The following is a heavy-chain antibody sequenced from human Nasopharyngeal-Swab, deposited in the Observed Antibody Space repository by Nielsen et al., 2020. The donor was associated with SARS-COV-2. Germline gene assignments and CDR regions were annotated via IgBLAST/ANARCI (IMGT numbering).Heavy chain of an antibody. CDR1: GFTFSTYN. V-gene: IGHV3-21*01. CDR2: ISGRTTYI. Sequence: GGSLRLSCAASGFTFSTYNMHWVRQAPGKGLEWVLSISGRTTYIYYADSMKGRFTISRDNAKNSLYLQMSSLRAEDTAIYYCARGGQQPLWGQGTLVTVSS. D-gene: IGHD6-13*01. CDR3: ARGGQQPL. J-gene: IGHJ4*02.